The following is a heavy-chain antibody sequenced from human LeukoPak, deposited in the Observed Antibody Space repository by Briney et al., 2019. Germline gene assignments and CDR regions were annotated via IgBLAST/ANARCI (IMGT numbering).Heavy chain of an antibody. J-gene: IGHJ4*02. D-gene: IGHD2-15*01. CDR2: ISGSGSST. Sequence: GGSLRLSCAASGFTFSSYAMSWVRQAPGKGLEWVSGISGSGSSTYYAESGKGRFTISRDNSKNTLYLQMNSLRAEDTAVYYCAKDKCSGGSCFSELGCWGQGTLVTVSS. CDR3: AKDKCSGGSCFSELGC. V-gene: IGHV3-23*01. CDR1: GFTFSSYA.